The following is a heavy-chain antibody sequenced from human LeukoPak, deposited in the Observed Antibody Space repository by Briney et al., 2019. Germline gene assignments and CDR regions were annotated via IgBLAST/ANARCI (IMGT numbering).Heavy chain of an antibody. D-gene: IGHD4-17*01. Sequence: GRSLRLSCAASGFTFSSYGMHWVRQAPGKGLEWVAVISYDGSNKYYADSVKGRFTISRDNSKNTLYLQMNSLRAEDTAVYYCARHGDYNFDQWGQGTLVTVSS. J-gene: IGHJ4*02. CDR1: GFTFSSYG. V-gene: IGHV3-30*03. CDR2: ISYDGSNK. CDR3: ARHGDYNFDQ.